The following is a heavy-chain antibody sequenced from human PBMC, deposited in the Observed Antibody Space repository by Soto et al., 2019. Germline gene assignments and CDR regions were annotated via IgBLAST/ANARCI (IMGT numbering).Heavy chain of an antibody. CDR1: GFTFSTYD. CDR2: IWFDGTKK. D-gene: IGHD3-3*01. CDR3: ASQIFWSGSTAHGMDV. J-gene: IGHJ6*02. V-gene: IGHV3-33*01. Sequence: QVQLVESGGGVIQPGRSLRLSCAASGFTFSTYDMHWVRQAPGKGLEWVAVIWFDGTKKYYADSVNGRFTISRDNSKNTLYLQMNSLRAEDTAVYYCASQIFWSGSTAHGMDVWGQGTAVTVSS.